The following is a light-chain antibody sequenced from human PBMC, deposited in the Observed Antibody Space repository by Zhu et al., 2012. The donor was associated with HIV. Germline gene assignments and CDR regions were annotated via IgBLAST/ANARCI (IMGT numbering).Light chain of an antibody. CDR2: DAS. CDR3: QQYDNWPPLT. CDR1: QSLGSN. Sequence: ETVLTQSPATLSVPPGERATLSCRASQSLGSNLAWYQQKPGQAPRLLIYDASTRATGVPDRFSGSGSGTEFTLTISSLQSEDFALYYCQQYDNWPPLTFGGGTKVEVK. V-gene: IGKV3-15*01. J-gene: IGKJ4*01.